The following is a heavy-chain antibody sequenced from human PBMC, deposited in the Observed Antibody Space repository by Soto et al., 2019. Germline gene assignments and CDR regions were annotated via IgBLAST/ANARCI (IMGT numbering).Heavy chain of an antibody. CDR2: ISAYNGNT. CDR3: ARGVDTVAGPYYFDY. J-gene: IGHJ4*02. CDR1: GYTFTSYG. Sequence: ASVKVSCKASGYTFTSYGISWVRQAPGQGLEWMGWISAYNGNTNYAQKLQGRVTMTTDTSTSTAYMELRSLRPDDTAVYYCARGVDTVAGPYYFDYWGQGTLVTVSS. V-gene: IGHV1-18*01. D-gene: IGHD6-19*01.